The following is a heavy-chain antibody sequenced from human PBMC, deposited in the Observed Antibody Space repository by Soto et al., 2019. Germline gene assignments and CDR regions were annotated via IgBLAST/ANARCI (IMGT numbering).Heavy chain of an antibody. Sequence: EVQLLESGGGLVQPGGSLRLSCAASGFTFSSYAMSWVRQAPGKGLEWVSIISGSGDSTYYADSVKGRFTISRDNSKNTLYLHMNSLRAEDTAVYYCAKRTTGCYFDLWGRGTLVPFSS. CDR2: ISGSGDST. V-gene: IGHV3-23*01. J-gene: IGHJ2*01. CDR3: AKRTTGCYFDL. CDR1: GFTFSSYA.